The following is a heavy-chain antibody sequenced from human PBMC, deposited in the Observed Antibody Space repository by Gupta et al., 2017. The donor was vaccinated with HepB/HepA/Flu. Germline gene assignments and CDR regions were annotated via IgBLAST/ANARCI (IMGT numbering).Heavy chain of an antibody. CDR2: INAGNGNT. CDR3: AKGPLHGGVDGYNNWFDP. J-gene: IGHJ5*02. Sequence: VQLVQSGAEVKKPGASVKVSCKASVYTFTSYSIHWVRQAPGQRLEWMGWINAGNGNTNNSKKFQCIGTITRDTSARSADRELRILSSEEPDESDGAKGPLHGGVDGYNNWFDPWGQGTLVTVSS. V-gene: IGHV1-3*01. D-gene: IGHD2-8*02. CDR1: VYTFTSYS.